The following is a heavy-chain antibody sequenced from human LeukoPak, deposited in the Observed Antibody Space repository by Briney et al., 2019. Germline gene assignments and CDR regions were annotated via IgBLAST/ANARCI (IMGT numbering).Heavy chain of an antibody. V-gene: IGHV3-23*01. CDR1: GFTFSSYA. J-gene: IGHJ4*02. Sequence: PGGSLRLSCAASGFTFSSYAMSWVRQAPGKGLEWVSAISGSGGSTYYADSVKGRFTISRDNSKNTLYLQMNSLRAEDTAVHYCAKDEEGAYDYDWGSYVDYWGQGTLVTVSS. CDR3: AKDEEGAYDYDWGSYVDY. D-gene: IGHD3-16*01. CDR2: ISGSGGST.